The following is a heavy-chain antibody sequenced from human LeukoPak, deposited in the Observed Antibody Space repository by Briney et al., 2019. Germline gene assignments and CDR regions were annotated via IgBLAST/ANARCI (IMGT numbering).Heavy chain of an antibody. J-gene: IGHJ6*02. Sequence: PSETLSLTCAVYGGSFSGYYWSWIRQPPGKGLEWIGEINHSGSTNYNPSLKSRVTISVDTSKNQFSLKLSSVTAADTAVYYCARYYYGGNLETKDPTAGVTYYGMDVWGQGTTVTVSS. CDR3: ARYYYGGNLETKDPTAGVTYYGMDV. V-gene: IGHV4-34*01. CDR1: GGSFSGYY. CDR2: INHSGST. D-gene: IGHD4-23*01.